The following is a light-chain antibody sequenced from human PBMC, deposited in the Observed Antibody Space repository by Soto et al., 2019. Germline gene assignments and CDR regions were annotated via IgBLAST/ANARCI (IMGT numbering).Light chain of an antibody. V-gene: IGLV2-14*01. CDR1: SSDVGGYNY. Sequence: QSALTQPASVSGSPGQSITISCTGTSSDVGGYNYVSWYQQHPGKAPQLMIYEVSNRPSGVSNRFSGSKSGNKASLTISGLQAEDEAEYYCSSYTSSSTRVFGGATKRTVL. CDR2: EVS. J-gene: IGLJ3*02. CDR3: SSYTSSSTRV.